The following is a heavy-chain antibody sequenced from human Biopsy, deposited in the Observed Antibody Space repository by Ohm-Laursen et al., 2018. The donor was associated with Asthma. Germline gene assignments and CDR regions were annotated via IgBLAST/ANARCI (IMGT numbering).Heavy chain of an antibody. V-gene: IGHV4-39*02. CDR2: IYYSGKT. CDR3: ARAVSSSSYWYFDL. Sequence: SDTLSLTCIVSGDAMSTSGSYWGWIRQSPGKGLEWIGSIYYSGKTYYNPSLESRLTISADTSKNRFSLKVTSVTAADTAVYYCARAVSSSSYWYFDLWGRGDLVTVSS. CDR1: GDAMSTSGSY. D-gene: IGHD6-6*01. J-gene: IGHJ2*01.